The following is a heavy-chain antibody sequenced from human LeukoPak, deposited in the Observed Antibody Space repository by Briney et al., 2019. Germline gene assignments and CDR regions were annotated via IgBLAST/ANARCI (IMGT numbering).Heavy chain of an antibody. V-gene: IGHV4-34*01. Sequence: SETLSLTCAVYGGSFSGYYWSWIRQPPGKGLEWIGEINHSGSTNYNPSLKSRVTISVDTSKNQFSLKLSSVTAAGTAVYYCARVFYDFWSGYYRWFDPWGQGTLVTVSS. D-gene: IGHD3-3*01. CDR1: GGSFSGYY. CDR2: INHSGST. J-gene: IGHJ5*02. CDR3: ARVFYDFWSGYYRWFDP.